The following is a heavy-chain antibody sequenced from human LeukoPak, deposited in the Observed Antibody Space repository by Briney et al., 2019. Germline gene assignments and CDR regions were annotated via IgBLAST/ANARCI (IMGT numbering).Heavy chain of an antibody. J-gene: IGHJ2*01. V-gene: IGHV3-20*04. CDR2: INWNGGNT. Sequence: GGSLRLSCAASGFTLDDYGMSWVRQAPGKGLEWVSGINWNGGNTGYVDSVKGRFTISRDNAKNSLFLHMNSLRVEDTALYYCARDRVVVATTTPPYWYFDLWGRGTRVTVSS. CDR3: ARDRVVVATTTPPYWYFDL. CDR1: GFTLDDYG. D-gene: IGHD2-15*01.